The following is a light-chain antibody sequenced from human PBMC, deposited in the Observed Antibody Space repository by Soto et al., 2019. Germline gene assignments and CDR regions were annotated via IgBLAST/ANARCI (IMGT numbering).Light chain of an antibody. J-gene: IGLJ1*01. CDR1: SSNIGGNS. V-gene: IGLV1-51*01. CDR3: GSWDSSLSAYV. Sequence: VLTQPPSVSAAPGRKVTISCSGSSSNIGGNSVSWYQQLPGTAPKLLIYDDNKRPSGIPDRFSGSKSGTSATLGITGFQTGDEADYYCGSWDSSLSAYVFGTGTKVTV. CDR2: DDN.